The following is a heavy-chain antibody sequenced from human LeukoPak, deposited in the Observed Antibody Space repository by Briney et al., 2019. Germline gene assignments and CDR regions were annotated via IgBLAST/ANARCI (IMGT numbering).Heavy chain of an antibody. CDR2: MNPNSGNT. V-gene: IGHV1-8*01. CDR1: GYTFTSYD. D-gene: IGHD1-26*01. CDR3: ARTEFGSYSYNFDY. Sequence: ASVKVSCKASGYTFTSYDINWVRQATGQGLEWMGWMNPNSGNTGYAQKFQGSVTMTRNTSISTAYMELSSLRSEDTAVYYCARTEFGSYSYNFDYWGQGTLVTVSS. J-gene: IGHJ4*02.